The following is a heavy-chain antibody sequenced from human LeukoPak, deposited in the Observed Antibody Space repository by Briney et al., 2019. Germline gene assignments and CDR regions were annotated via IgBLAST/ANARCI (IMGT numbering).Heavy chain of an antibody. Sequence: PSETLSLTCAVYGGSFSGYYWSWIRQPPGKGLEWIGEINHSGSTNDNPSLKSRVTISVDTSKNQFSLKLSSVTAADTAVYYRARVRGVGCSGGSCYYYWGQGTLVTVSS. D-gene: IGHD2-15*01. CDR2: INHSGST. J-gene: IGHJ4*02. V-gene: IGHV4-34*01. CDR1: GGSFSGYY. CDR3: ARVRGVGCSGGSCYYY.